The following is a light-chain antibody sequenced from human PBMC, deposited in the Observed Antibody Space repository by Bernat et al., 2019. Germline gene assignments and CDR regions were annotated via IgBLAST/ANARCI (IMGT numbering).Light chain of an antibody. CDR1: NIGSKS. Sequence: SYVVTQPPSVSVAPGEAANITCGGGNIGSKSVNWYQQKPGQAPVLVIYYDNVRHSGIPERFSGSNSGNTATLTVSRVEAGDEADYHCQVWDSGSADDVFGTGTQVTVL. CDR3: QVWDSGSADDV. CDR2: YDN. V-gene: IGLV3-21*04. J-gene: IGLJ1*01.